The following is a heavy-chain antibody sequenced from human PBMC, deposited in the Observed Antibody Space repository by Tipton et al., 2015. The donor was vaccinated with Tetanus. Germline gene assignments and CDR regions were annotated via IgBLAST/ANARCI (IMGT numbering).Heavy chain of an antibody. D-gene: IGHD3-3*01. CDR1: GYTFTSYG. CDR3: ARVGRSELVRDAPFWSGPNWFDP. Sequence: QLVQSGAEVKKPGAPVKVSCRASGYTFTSYGISWVRQAPGQGLEWMGWISAYNGNTNYAQKLQGRVTMTPDTSTSTAYMELRSLRSDDTAVYYCARVGRSELVRDAPFWSGPNWFDPWGQGTLVTVSS. CDR2: ISAYNGNT. J-gene: IGHJ5*02. V-gene: IGHV1-18*04.